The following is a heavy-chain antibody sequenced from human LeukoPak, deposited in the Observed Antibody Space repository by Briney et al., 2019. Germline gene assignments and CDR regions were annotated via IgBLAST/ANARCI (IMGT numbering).Heavy chain of an antibody. Sequence: ASQTLSLTCSVSGGSISSGDHYWTWIRQPPGGGLEWMGFITLYSDTTSYNPSLKSRLMISIDTSKNQFSLTLTSVTAADTAVYFCARGFGYDFADYWGQGTLVTVSS. D-gene: IGHD2-2*01. CDR1: GGSISSGDHY. V-gene: IGHV4-30-4*01. CDR2: ITLYSDTT. J-gene: IGHJ4*02. CDR3: ARGFGYDFADY.